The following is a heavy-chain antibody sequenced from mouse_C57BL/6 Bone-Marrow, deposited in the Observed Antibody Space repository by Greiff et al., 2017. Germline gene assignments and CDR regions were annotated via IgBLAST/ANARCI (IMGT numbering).Heavy chain of an antibody. CDR2: IYPRDGST. CDR3: ARRGRRLNSSGYFDY. V-gene: IGHV1-85*01. J-gene: IGHJ2*01. CDR1: GYTFTSYD. Sequence: VQLQQSGPELVKPGASVKLSCKASGYTFTSYDINWVKQRPGQGLEWIGWIYPRDGSTKYNEKFKGKATLTVDTSSSAAYMELHSLTSADSAVYICARRGRRLNSSGYFDYWGQGTTLTVSS. D-gene: IGHD3-2*02.